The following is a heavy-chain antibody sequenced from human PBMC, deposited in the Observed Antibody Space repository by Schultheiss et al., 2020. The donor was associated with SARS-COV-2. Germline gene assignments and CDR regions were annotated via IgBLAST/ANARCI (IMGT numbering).Heavy chain of an antibody. D-gene: IGHD2-15*01. CDR1: GGSFSGYY. CDR2: INHSGST. J-gene: IGHJ6*02. CDR3: ARRSLATFLDYGVDV. V-gene: IGHV4-34*01. Sequence: SETLSLTCAVYGGSFSGYYWSWIRQPPGKGLEWIGEINHSGSTYYNPSLKSRVTISVDTSKKQFSLKLTSVTAADTAVYYCARRSLATFLDYGVDVWGQGTTVTVSS.